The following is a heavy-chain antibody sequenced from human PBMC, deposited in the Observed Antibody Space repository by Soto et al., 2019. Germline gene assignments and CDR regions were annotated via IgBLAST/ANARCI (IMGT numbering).Heavy chain of an antibody. CDR3: AKDRDGYNPPFDY. CDR1: GFTFSSYA. D-gene: IGHD5-12*01. J-gene: IGHJ4*02. CDR2: ISGSGGST. V-gene: IGHV3-23*01. Sequence: EVQLLESGGGLVQPGGSLRLSCAASGFTFSSYAMSWVRHAPGKGLEWVSAISGSGGSTYYADSVKGRFTISRDNSKNTLYMQMNSLRAEGTAVYYCAKDRDGYNPPFDYWGQGTLVTVSS.